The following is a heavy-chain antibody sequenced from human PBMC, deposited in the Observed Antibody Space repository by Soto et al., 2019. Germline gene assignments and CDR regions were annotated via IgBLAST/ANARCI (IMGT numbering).Heavy chain of an antibody. CDR3: ATEIVFGVVIHYYYYGMDV. J-gene: IGHJ6*02. Sequence: SVKVSCKASGGTFSSYAISWVRQAPGQGLEWMGGIIPIFGTANYAQKFQGRVTITADESTSTAYMELSSLRSEDTAVYYCATEIVFGVVIHYYYYGMDVWGQGTTVTVSS. CDR1: GGTFSSYA. V-gene: IGHV1-69*13. CDR2: IIPIFGTA. D-gene: IGHD3-3*01.